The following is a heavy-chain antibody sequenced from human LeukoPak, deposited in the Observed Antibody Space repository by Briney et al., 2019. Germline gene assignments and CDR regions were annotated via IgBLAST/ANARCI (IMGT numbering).Heavy chain of an antibody. V-gene: IGHV4-31*03. J-gene: IGHJ4*02. CDR2: IYYSGST. Sequence: SETLSLTCTVSGGSISSGGYYWSWLRQHPGKGLEWIGYIYYSGSTYYNPSLKSRVTISVDTSKNQFSLKLSSVTAADTAVYYCARERIYCSSTSCLDYWGQGTLVTVSS. CDR1: GGSISSGGYY. D-gene: IGHD2-2*01. CDR3: ARERIYCSSTSCLDY.